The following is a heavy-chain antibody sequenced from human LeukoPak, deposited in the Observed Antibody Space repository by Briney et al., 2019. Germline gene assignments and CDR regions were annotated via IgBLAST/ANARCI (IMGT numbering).Heavy chain of an antibody. V-gene: IGHV4-34*01. D-gene: IGHD1-26*01. J-gene: IGHJ4*02. CDR3: ASGYYSGSYYNY. CDR2: TNHSGST. CDR1: GGSISGYY. Sequence: SETLSLTCTVSGGSISGYYWSWIRQPPGKGLEWIGETNHSGSTNYNPSLKSRVTISVDTSKNQSSLKLSTVTAADTAVYYCASGYYSGSYYNYWGQGTLVTVSS.